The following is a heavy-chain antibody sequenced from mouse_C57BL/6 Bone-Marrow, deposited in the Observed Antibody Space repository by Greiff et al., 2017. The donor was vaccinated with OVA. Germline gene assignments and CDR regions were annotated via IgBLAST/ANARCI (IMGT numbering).Heavy chain of an antibody. J-gene: IGHJ1*03. D-gene: IGHD1-1*01. CDR2: IDPEDGET. CDR3: ARRGPTVVATTDWYFDV. V-gene: IGHV14-2*01. Sequence: VHVKQSGAELVKPGASVKLSCTASGFNIKDYYMHWVKQRTEQGLEWIGRIDPEDGETKYAPKFQGKATITADTSSNTAYLQLSSLTSEDTAVYYCARRGPTVVATTDWYFDVWGTGTTVTVSS. CDR1: GFNIKDYY.